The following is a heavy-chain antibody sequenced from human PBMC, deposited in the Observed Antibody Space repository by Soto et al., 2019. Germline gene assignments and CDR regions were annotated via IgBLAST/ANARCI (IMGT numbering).Heavy chain of an antibody. J-gene: IGHJ4*02. D-gene: IGHD2-2*02. CDR3: AKVLRGIGVVPAAIN. V-gene: IGHV3-23*01. CDR2: ISGSGGST. CDR1: GHTFHSYA. Sequence: EVQLLESGGGLVQPGGSLRLSCVASGHTFHSYAMSWVRQAPGKGLEWVSGISGSGGSTYYADSVRGRFTISRDDSKNTVYLQMNRVRGEDTGVNYFAKVLRGIGVVPAAINWGQGTLVTVSS.